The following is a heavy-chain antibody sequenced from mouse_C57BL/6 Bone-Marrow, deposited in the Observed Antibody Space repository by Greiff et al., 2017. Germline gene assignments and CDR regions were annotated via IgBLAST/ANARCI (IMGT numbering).Heavy chain of an antibody. V-gene: IGHV8-12*01. CDR2: IYWDDDK. J-gene: IGHJ4*01. Sequence: QVTLKECGPGILQSSQTLSLTCSFSGFSLSTSGMGVSWIRQPSGKGLEWLAHIYWDDDKRYNPSLKSRLTISKDTSRNQVFLKITSDDTADTATYYCARCFLYYAMDYWGQGTSVTVSS. CDR1: GFSLSTSGMG. CDR3: ARCFLYYAMDY.